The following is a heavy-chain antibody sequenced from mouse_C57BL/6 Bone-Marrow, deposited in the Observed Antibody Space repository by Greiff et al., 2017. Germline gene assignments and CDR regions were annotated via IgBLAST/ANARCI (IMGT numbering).Heavy chain of an antibody. V-gene: IGHV14-1*01. CDR1: GFNLKDYY. D-gene: IGHD1-1*01. J-gene: IGHJ1*03. CDR3: TTYYYYGSSPFYWYFDV. CDR2: IDPEDGDT. Sequence: EVQRVESGAELVRPGASVKLSCTASGFNLKDYYMHWVKQRPEQGLEWIGRIDPEDGDTEYAPKFQGKATMTADTSSNTAYLQLSSLTSEDTAVYYCTTYYYYGSSPFYWYFDVWGTGTTVTVSS.